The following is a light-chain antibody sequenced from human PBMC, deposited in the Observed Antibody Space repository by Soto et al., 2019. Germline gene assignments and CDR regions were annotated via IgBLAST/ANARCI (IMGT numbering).Light chain of an antibody. CDR1: QSVSGSY. CDR2: GAS. CDR3: QHYRSSGFT. Sequence: EIVLTQSPGTLSLSPGERATLSCRASQSVSGSYLAWYQQKPGQAHRLLIYGASSRATGIPDRFSGSGSGTDFTLNISRLEPEDFAVYYCQHYRSSGFTFRPGTKVDIK. V-gene: IGKV3-20*01. J-gene: IGKJ3*01.